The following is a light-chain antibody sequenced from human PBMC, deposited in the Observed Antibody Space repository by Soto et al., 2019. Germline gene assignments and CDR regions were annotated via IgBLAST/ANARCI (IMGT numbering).Light chain of an antibody. CDR1: QPLGAW. V-gene: IGKV1-12*01. CDR3: QQADISQHT. CDR2: ATS. Sequence: DIQMTQFPSSVSASVGDRVTITCRASQPLGAWLAWYQQKPGKAPKLLIYATSTLETVDPSRFSGSGSGTQFTLTISSLQPEDFATYYCQQADISQHTFGGGTRVEIK. J-gene: IGKJ4*01.